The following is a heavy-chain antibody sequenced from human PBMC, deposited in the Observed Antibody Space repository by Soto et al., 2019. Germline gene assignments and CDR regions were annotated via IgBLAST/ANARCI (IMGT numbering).Heavy chain of an antibody. V-gene: IGHV4-59*01. D-gene: IGHD3-10*01. CDR3: ASYGSQSYRWFDP. Sequence: PSETLSLTCTVSGGSISSYYWSWIRQPPGKGLEWIGYIYYSGSTNYNPSLKSRVTISVDTSKNQFSLKLSSVTAADTAVYYCASYGSQSYRWFDPWGQGTLVTVSS. CDR2: IYYSGST. CDR1: GGSISSYY. J-gene: IGHJ5*02.